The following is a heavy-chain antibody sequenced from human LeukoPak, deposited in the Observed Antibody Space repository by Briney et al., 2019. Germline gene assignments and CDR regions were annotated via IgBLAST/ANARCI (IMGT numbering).Heavy chain of an antibody. CDR3: ARVAAAGHFDY. Sequence: GGSLRLSCAASGFTFSSYAMSWVRQAPGKGLGWVSAISGSGGSTYYADSVKGRFTISRDNFKNTLYLQMNSLRAEDTAVYYCARVAAAGHFDYWGQGTLVTVSS. D-gene: IGHD6-13*01. CDR2: ISGSGGST. V-gene: IGHV3-23*01. J-gene: IGHJ4*02. CDR1: GFTFSSYA.